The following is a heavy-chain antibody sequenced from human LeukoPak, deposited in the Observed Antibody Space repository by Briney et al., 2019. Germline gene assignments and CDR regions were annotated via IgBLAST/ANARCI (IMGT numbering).Heavy chain of an antibody. CDR3: ARLPGSGSYYNLSIYYYYYGMDV. J-gene: IGHJ6*02. CDR2: IYYSGNT. CDR1: GGSISSSSYY. D-gene: IGHD3-10*01. Sequence: PSETLSLPCTVSGGSISSSSYYWGRIRQPPGKGLQSIGSIYYSGNTYYNPSLKSRVTISVDTSKNQFSLKLSSVTAADTAVYYCARLPGSGSYYNLSIYYYYYGMDVWGQGTTVTVSS. V-gene: IGHV4-39*01.